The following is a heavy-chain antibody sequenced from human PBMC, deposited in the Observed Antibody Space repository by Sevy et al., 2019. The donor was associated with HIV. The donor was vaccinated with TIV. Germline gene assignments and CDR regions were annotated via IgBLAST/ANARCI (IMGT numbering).Heavy chain of an antibody. J-gene: IGHJ4*02. CDR3: ARDLFSGGNAVYGY. CDR1: GFTFSSYA. V-gene: IGHV3-21*01. Sequence: GGSLRLSCAASGFTFSSYAMNWVRQAPGKGLKSVSSINAISSNIYYADSVKGRFTISRDNAENSLYLQMNSVRAEDTAVYYCARDLFSGGNAVYGYWGQGTLVTVSS. D-gene: IGHD2-15*01. CDR2: INAISSNI.